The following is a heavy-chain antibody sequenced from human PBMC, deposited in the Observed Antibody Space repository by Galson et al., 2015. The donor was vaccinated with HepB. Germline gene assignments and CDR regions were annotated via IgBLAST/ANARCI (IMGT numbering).Heavy chain of an antibody. CDR3: ASRTTVTIDY. Sequence: SLRLSCAASGFTFNNYPMNWVRQAPGKGLEWVACITPGSQYIYYADSVRGRFTISRDDAENSLYLQLTSLTAEDTAVYYCASRTTVTIDYWGQGTLVTVSS. CDR1: GFTFNNYP. D-gene: IGHD4-17*01. J-gene: IGHJ4*02. CDR2: ITPGSQYI. V-gene: IGHV3-21*01.